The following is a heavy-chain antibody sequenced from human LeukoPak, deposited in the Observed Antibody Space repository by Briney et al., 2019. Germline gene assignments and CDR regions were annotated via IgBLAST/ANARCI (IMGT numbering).Heavy chain of an antibody. D-gene: IGHD4-23*01. CDR1: GGTFSIYA. Sequence: VASVNVSFKASGGTFSIYAISWVRPAPGQGLEWMGRIIPILGIANYAQKFQGRVTITADKSTSTAYMELRSLRSEDTAVYYCARFRGNSGFDYWGQGTLVTVSS. J-gene: IGHJ4*02. CDR2: IIPILGIA. CDR3: ARFRGNSGFDY. V-gene: IGHV1-69*04.